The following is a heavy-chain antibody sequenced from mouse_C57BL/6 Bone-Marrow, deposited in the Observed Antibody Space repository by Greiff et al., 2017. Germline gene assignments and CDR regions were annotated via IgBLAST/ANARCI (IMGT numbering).Heavy chain of an antibody. CDR1: GYSFTGYY. CDR3: ARPGGPFFDY. Sequence: VQLQQSGPELVKPGASVKISCKASGYSFTGYYMNWVKQSPEKSLEWIGEINPSTGGTNYNQKFKAKATLSVDKSSSTAYMQLKRLTSEDSAVYCCARPGGPFFDYWGQGTTLTVSS. CDR2: INPSTGGT. J-gene: IGHJ2*01. V-gene: IGHV1-42*01.